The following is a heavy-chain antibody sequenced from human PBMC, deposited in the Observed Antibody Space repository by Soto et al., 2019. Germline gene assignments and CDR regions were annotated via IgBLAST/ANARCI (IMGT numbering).Heavy chain of an antibody. D-gene: IGHD3-16*01. Sequence: QVQLVQSGAEVKKPGSSVKVSCKASGDTFSNYTISWVRQAPGQGLEWMGRIIPIFGIANYAQEFQGRVTITADKSTSTVYMELSSLRSEDTAVYYCARVETDSENYEGDYYMDVWGKGTTVTVSS. V-gene: IGHV1-69*02. CDR3: ARVETDSENYEGDYYMDV. CDR1: GDTFSNYT. J-gene: IGHJ6*03. CDR2: IIPIFGIA.